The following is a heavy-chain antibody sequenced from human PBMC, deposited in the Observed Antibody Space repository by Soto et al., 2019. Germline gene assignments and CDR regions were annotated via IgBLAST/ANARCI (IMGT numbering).Heavy chain of an antibody. D-gene: IGHD4-4*01. CDR1: GFTFSDYY. V-gene: IGHV3-11*06. Sequence: PGGSLRLSCAASGFTFSDYYMSWIRQAPGKGLEWVSYISSSSSYTNYADSVKGRFTISRDNAKNSLYLQMNSLRAEDTAVYYCARDEFSYSNYYYYYYGMDVWGQGTTVTV. CDR2: ISSSSSYT. J-gene: IGHJ6*02. CDR3: ARDEFSYSNYYYYYYGMDV.